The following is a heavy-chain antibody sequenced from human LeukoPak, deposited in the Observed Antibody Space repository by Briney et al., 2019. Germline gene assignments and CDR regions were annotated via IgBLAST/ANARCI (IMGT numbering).Heavy chain of an antibody. V-gene: IGHV3-9*01. CDR2: ISWNSGST. CDR3: AKTYSWAFDY. J-gene: IGHJ4*02. CDR1: GFTFDGYS. D-gene: IGHD2-15*01. Sequence: PGGSLRLSCAASGFTFDGYSMDWVRQVPGKGLEWVSGISWNSGSTVYADSVKGRFTISRDNAKNSLYLQMNSLRPDDTALYYCAKTYSWAFDYWGQGTLVTVSS.